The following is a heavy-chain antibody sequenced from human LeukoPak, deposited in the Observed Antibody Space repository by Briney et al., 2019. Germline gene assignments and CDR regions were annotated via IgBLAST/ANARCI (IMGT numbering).Heavy chain of an antibody. D-gene: IGHD6-13*01. Sequence: TGGSLRLSCAASRFPINNYWMNWVRQAPGKGLECVANIKQDGSEKYYVDSVKGRFTISRDNPKNSLYLRMNSLRAEDTAVYYCASDLDDQHQLGFFVDWGQGTLVTVSS. CDR2: IKQDGSEK. V-gene: IGHV3-7*05. CDR3: ASDLDDQHQLGFFVD. CDR1: RFPINNYW. J-gene: IGHJ4*02.